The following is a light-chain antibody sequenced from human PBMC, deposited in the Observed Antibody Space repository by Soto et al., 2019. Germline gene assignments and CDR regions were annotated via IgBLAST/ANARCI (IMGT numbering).Light chain of an antibody. Sequence: DIQMTQSPSTLSASVGDRVTITCRASQTINNKLAWYQKKPGKAPKLLIYDASNLETGVPSRFSGTGSGAYYTFTISSLHPEDFATYHCQQYDSFPFTFGPGTKVEIK. J-gene: IGKJ3*01. V-gene: IGKV1-33*01. CDR2: DAS. CDR1: QTINNK. CDR3: QQYDSFPFT.